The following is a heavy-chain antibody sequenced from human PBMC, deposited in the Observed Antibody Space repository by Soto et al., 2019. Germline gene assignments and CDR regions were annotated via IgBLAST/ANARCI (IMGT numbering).Heavy chain of an antibody. CDR2: IYYSGST. D-gene: IGHD3-22*01. CDR1: GCSISSGVFY. CDR3: ARSSGLEYDSSGYSYYFDY. Sequence: PSETLSLTCTVSGCSISSGVFYWSWIRQHPGKGLEWIGYIYYSGSTYYNPSLKSRVTISVDSSKNQFSLKLSSVTAADTAVFYCARSSGLEYDSSGYSYYFDYWGQGTLVTVSS. J-gene: IGHJ4*02. V-gene: IGHV4-31*03.